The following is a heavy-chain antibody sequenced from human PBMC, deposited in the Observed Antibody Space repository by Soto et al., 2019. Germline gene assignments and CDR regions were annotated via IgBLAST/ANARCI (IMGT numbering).Heavy chain of an antibody. CDR1: GFAFSRYS. Sequence: PGGSLRLSCAATGFAFSRYSMSWVRQAPGKGLEWVSFIGTADIYYADSVKGRFTISRDNSKNMVFLQMNSLRADDTAVYYCARGGYGDYWDAFDIWGQGTMVTVSS. CDR2: IGTADI. V-gene: IGHV3-23*01. D-gene: IGHD4-17*01. CDR3: ARGGYGDYWDAFDI. J-gene: IGHJ3*02.